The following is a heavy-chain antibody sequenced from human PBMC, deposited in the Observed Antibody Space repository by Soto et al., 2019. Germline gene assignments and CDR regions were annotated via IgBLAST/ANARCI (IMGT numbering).Heavy chain of an antibody. CDR2: ISHSGTS. J-gene: IGHJ3*01. V-gene: IGHV4-4*02. CDR1: GGSISSSSL. CDR3: ARVVLSITRGAFDA. Sequence: QVPLQESGPGLVKPSGTLSLPCACSGGSISSSSLWTWVPQSPGKGLEYIGEISHSGTSNSNPSLKSRVTLSVDRSKHHFSLTLTSVTAADTAVYYCARVVLSITRGAFDAWGQGTPVIVSS. D-gene: IGHD1-20*01.